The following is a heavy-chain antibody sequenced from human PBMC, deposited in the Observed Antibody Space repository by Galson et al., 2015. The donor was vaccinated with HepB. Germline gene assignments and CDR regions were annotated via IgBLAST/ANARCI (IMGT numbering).Heavy chain of an antibody. V-gene: IGHV1-18*01. CDR1: GYTFTNYI. J-gene: IGHJ5*02. CDR3: ARHRVMMTFGGVIGHSQLDL. Sequence: SVKVSCKASGYTFTNYIINCVRQAPGQGLEWMGWINPYNGNTHYGQKFQGRITFTADTFTSTAYLDLRNLRSDDTAVYYCARHRVMMTFGGVIGHSQLDLWGQGTLVPVSS. CDR2: INPYNGNT. D-gene: IGHD3-16*02.